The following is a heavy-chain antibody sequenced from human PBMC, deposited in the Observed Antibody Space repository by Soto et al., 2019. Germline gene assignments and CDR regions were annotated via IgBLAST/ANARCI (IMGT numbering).Heavy chain of an antibody. D-gene: IGHD3-10*01. J-gene: IGHJ6*02. CDR1: GGSFSSYY. V-gene: IGHV4-39*01. CDR3: ARLTLLWFGESYGMDV. CDR2: IYYSGST. Sequence: PSETLSLTCAVNGGSFSSYYWGWIRQPPGKGLEWIGSIYYSGSTYYNPSLKSRVTISVDTSKNQFSLKLSSVTAADTAVYYCARLTLLWFGESYGMDVWGQGTTVTVSS.